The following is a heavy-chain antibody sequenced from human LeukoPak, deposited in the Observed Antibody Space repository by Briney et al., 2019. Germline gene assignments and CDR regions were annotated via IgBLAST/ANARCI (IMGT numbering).Heavy chain of an antibody. CDR2: IIPIFGTA. V-gene: IGHV1-69*05. D-gene: IGHD4-17*01. Sequence: ASVKVSCKASGGTFSSYAISWVRQAPGQGLEWMGGIIPIFGTANYAQKFQGRVTITTDEFTSTAYMELSSLRSEDTAVYYCAGREDYGRFDPWGQGTLVTVSS. J-gene: IGHJ5*02. CDR1: GGTFSSYA. CDR3: AGREDYGRFDP.